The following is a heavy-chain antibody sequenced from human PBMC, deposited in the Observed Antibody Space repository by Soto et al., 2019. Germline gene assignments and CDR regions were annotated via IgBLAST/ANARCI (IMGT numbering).Heavy chain of an antibody. CDR1: GFTVSSKY. V-gene: IGHV3-53*01. J-gene: IGHJ6*02. Sequence: GGSLRLSCAASGFTVSSKYMSWVRQAPGKGLEWISVIWSAGLIYYADSVRGRFTISRDISKNILYLEMTSRRADDTAVYYCAREAPMDVWGQGTTVTVSS. CDR3: AREAPMDV. CDR2: IWSAGLI.